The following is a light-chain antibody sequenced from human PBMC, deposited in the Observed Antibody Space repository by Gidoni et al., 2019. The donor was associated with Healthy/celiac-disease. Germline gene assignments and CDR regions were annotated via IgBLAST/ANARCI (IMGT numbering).Light chain of an antibody. CDR2: DVS. CDR1: SSDVGVYNY. V-gene: IGLV2-11*01. J-gene: IGLJ2*01. Sequence: QSALPQPRSASGSPGQSVPIPCTGTSSDVGVYNYVSWYQQHPGKAPKLMIYDVSKRPSGVPDRFSGSKSGNTASLTISGLQAEDEADYYCCSYAGSYTLVFGGGTKLTVL. CDR3: CSYAGSYTLV.